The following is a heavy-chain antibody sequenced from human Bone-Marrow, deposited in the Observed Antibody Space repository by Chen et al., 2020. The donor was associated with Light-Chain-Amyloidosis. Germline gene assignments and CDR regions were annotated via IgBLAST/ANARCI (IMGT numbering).Heavy chain of an antibody. CDR2: IYPDDSDA. J-gene: IGHJ4*02. V-gene: IGHV5-51*01. D-gene: IGHD5-12*01. CDR3: ARRRDGYNVDY. Sequence: EVQLEQSGPEVKKPGESLKISCKGSGYTFPNYWIGWVRQMPGKGLEWMGVIYPDDSDARYSPSFEGQVTVSADKSITTAYLQWRSRKASDAAMYYCARRRDGYNVDYWGQGTLVTVSS. CDR1: GYTFPNYW.